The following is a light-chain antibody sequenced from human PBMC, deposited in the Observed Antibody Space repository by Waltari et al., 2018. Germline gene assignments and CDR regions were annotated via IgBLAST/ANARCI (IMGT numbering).Light chain of an antibody. V-gene: IGKV1-33*01. CDR2: DAS. CDR3: QQYDNFPPFT. CDR1: QGITNY. J-gene: IGKJ5*01. Sequence: DIQITQSPCSLSASRGDRVTITCQASQGITNYLKCYQQEPGKAPKVLIYDASNLETGVPSRFNRSGSGTDFTSTISSLQPEDIATYYCQQYDNFPPFTFDQGTRLAIK.